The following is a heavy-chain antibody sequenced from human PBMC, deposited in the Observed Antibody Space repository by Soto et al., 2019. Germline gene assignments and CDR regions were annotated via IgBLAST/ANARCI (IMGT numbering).Heavy chain of an antibody. CDR3: ANGNYYDSSGYQTFDY. Sequence: GGSLRLSCAASGFTFSSYGMHWVRQAPGKGLEWVAVISYDGSNKYYADSVKGRFTISRDNSKNTLYLQMNSLRAEDTAVYYCANGNYYDSSGYQTFDYWGQGTLVTVSS. J-gene: IGHJ4*02. D-gene: IGHD3-22*01. V-gene: IGHV3-30*18. CDR1: GFTFSSYG. CDR2: ISYDGSNK.